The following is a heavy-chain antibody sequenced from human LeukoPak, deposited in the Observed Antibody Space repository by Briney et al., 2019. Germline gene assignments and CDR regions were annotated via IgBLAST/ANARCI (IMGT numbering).Heavy chain of an antibody. CDR3: AKGSGWHGNLFDY. Sequence: SGGSLRLSSAASGFTFSSYAVTWVRPAPGKGLEWVSVISGSGSSTKYADSVKGRFTISRDNSKNTLHLQMNSLRVEDTAICYCAKGSGWHGNLFDYWGQGILVTVSS. V-gene: IGHV3-23*01. CDR1: GFTFSSYA. D-gene: IGHD6-19*01. J-gene: IGHJ4*02. CDR2: ISGSGSST.